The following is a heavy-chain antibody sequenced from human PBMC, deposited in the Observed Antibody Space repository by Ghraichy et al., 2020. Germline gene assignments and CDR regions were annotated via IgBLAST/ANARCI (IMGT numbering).Heavy chain of an antibody. V-gene: IGHV3-7*01. CDR3: ASGGGITYYYDSSGYKAMTNAYYYYYYGMDV. CDR2: IKQDGSEK. CDR1: GFTFSSYW. J-gene: IGHJ6*02. D-gene: IGHD3-22*01. Sequence: GGSLRLSCAASGFTFSSYWMSWVRQAPGKGLEWVANIKQDGSEKYYVDSVKGRFTISRDNAKNSLYLQMNSLRAEDTAVYYCASGGGITYYYDSSGYKAMTNAYYYYYYGMDVWGQGTTVTVSS.